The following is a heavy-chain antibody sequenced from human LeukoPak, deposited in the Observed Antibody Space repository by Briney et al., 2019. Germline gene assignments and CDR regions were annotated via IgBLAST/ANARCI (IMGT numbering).Heavy chain of an antibody. CDR1: GFTFSSYA. CDR3: ARVGYCSGGSCYSYYYYGMDV. J-gene: IGHJ6*02. D-gene: IGHD2-15*01. Sequence: GRSLRLSCAASGFTFSSYAMHWVRQAPGKGLEWVSVIYSGGSTYYADSVKGRFTISRDNSKNTLYLQMNSLRAEDTAVYYCARVGYCSGGSCYSYYYYGMDVWGQGTTVTVSS. V-gene: IGHV3-53*01. CDR2: IYSGGST.